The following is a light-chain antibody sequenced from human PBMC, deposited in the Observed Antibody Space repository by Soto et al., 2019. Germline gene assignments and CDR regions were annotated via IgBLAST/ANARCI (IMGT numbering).Light chain of an antibody. J-gene: IGKJ2*01. CDR3: QQSYSTPPT. CDR1: QYISNY. Sequence: DIKMTQSPSSLSASVGDRVTITCRASQYISNYLNWYQQKSGTAPKLLIHTASTLQIGVPSRFSGRGSGPDFTLTISSVQPDDFAIYFCQQSYSTPPTFGQGTTLEIK. V-gene: IGKV1-39*01. CDR2: TAS.